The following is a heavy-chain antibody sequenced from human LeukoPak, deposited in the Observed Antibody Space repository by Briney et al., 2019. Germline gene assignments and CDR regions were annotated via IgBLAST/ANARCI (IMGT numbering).Heavy chain of an antibody. CDR2: IKQDGSEK. CDR3: ARYWSGGNYDY. CDR1: GFXFSSYW. J-gene: IGHJ4*02. Sequence: PGGSLRLSCAASGFXFSSYWISWVRQAPGKGLEWVAYIKQDGSEKYYVVSVRGRFTISRDNAKNSLYLQMNSLRAEDTAVYYCARYWSGGNYDYWGQGTLVTVSS. D-gene: IGHD1-1*01. V-gene: IGHV3-7*04.